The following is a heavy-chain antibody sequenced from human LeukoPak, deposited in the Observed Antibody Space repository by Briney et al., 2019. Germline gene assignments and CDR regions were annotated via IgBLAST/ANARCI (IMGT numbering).Heavy chain of an antibody. CDR3: ARRREGDYGDYDYGMDV. Sequence: SETLSLTCTVSGGSISSGDYYWSWIRQPPGKGLEWIGYIYYSGSTYYNPSLKSRVTISVDTSKNQFSLKLSSVTAADTAVYYCARRREGDYGDYDYGMDVWGQGTTDTVSS. V-gene: IGHV4-30-4*01. J-gene: IGHJ6*02. CDR1: GGSISSGDYY. CDR2: IYYSGST. D-gene: IGHD4-17*01.